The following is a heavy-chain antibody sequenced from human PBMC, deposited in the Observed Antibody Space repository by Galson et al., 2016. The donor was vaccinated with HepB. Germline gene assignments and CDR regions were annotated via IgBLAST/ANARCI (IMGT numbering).Heavy chain of an antibody. J-gene: IGHJ4*02. CDR3: AKDEKSSGGSWIDY. V-gene: IGHV3-30*18. D-gene: IGHD2-15*01. CDR2: ISYDGSNK. Sequence: SLRLSCAASGFTFSNYGMHWVRQAPGKGLEWVAFISYDGSNKDYADFVKGRFTISRDNSKNTLYLQMNSLRAEDTAVYYCAKDEKSSGGSWIDYWGQGTLVTVSS. CDR1: GFTFSNYG.